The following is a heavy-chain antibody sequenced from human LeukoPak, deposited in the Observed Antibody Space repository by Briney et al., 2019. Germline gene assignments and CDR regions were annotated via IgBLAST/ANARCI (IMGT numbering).Heavy chain of an antibody. D-gene: IGHD6-6*01. CDR1: GYSISSGYY. CDR3: ARSRGIAARYYFDH. CDR2: IYHSGST. Sequence: SETLSLTCAVSGYSISSGYYWGWIRQPPGKGLEWIGSIYHSGSTYYNPSLKSRVTISVDTSKNQFSLKLSSVTAADTAVYYCARSRGIAARYYFDHWGQGTLVTVSS. J-gene: IGHJ4*02. V-gene: IGHV4-38-2*01.